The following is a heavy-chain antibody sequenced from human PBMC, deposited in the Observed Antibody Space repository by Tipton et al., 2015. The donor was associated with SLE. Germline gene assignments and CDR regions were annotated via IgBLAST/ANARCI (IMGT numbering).Heavy chain of an antibody. V-gene: IGHV4-38-2*01. Sequence: TLSLTCAASGFTFNTYAMSWVRQAPGKGLEWIGFIYQRGSTYYTRGSTYYNPSLKSRVTISVDTSKNQFSLKLSSVTAADTAVYYCARAAGRDGYSSSWAPFDYWGQGTLVAVSS. D-gene: IGHD6-13*01. J-gene: IGHJ4*02. CDR3: ARAAGRDGYSSSWAPFDY. CDR2: IYQRGSTYYTRGST. CDR1: GFTFNTYA.